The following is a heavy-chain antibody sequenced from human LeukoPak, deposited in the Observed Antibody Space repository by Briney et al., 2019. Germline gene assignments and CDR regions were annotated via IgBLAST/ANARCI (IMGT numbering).Heavy chain of an antibody. CDR3: VGWSATRIDY. CDR1: RGSISSDY. J-gene: IGHJ4*02. V-gene: IGHV4-4*07. CDR2: IYSSGST. Sequence: SETLSLTCTVSRGSISSDYWSWIRQPAGKGLEWIGRIYSSGSTNYNPSLKSRVTMSVDTSKNQFSLKLSSVTAADTAVYYCVGWSATRIDYWGRGTLVTVSS. D-gene: IGHD3-3*01.